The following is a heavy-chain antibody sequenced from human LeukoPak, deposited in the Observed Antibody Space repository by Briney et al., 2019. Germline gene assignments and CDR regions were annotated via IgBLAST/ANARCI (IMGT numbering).Heavy chain of an antibody. J-gene: IGHJ4*02. CDR1: GFTFSSYW. CDR3: ARLGGGSYYDIDY. Sequence: GGSLTLSCAASGFTFSSYWMSWVRQAPGKGREWVANIKQDGSEKYYVDSVKGRFTISRDNAKNSLYLQMSSLRAEDTAVYYCARLGGGSYYDIDYWGQGTLVTVSS. D-gene: IGHD1-26*01. CDR2: IKQDGSEK. V-gene: IGHV3-7*01.